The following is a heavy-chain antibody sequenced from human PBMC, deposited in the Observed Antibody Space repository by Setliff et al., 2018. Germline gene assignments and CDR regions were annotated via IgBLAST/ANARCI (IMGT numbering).Heavy chain of an antibody. V-gene: IGHV1-69*06. CDR2: IIPLFETT. CDR3: ALEYSNSSPTVYYYMDV. Sequence: ASVKVSCKASGGIFNSFSITWVRQAPGQGLEWMGRIIPLFETTNYVEKFQGRVTITEDKSTSTAYMELSRLTSEDTAVYYCALEYSNSSPTVYYYMDVWGKGTTVTVSS. D-gene: IGHD6-6*01. J-gene: IGHJ6*03. CDR1: GGIFNSFS.